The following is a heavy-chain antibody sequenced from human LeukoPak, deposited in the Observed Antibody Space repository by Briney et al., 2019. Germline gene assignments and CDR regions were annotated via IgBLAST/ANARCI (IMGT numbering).Heavy chain of an antibody. Sequence: SETLSLTCTVSGVSITNYYWAWIRQPAGKGLEWIGRMYISGSTNYNPSLKSRVSISIDKTKNQFSLKLRSVTAADTAVYYCARDYLVGAPLDSWGQGTLVPVSS. J-gene: IGHJ4*02. CDR2: MYISGST. V-gene: IGHV4-4*07. D-gene: IGHD1-26*01. CDR1: GVSITNYY. CDR3: ARDYLVGAPLDS.